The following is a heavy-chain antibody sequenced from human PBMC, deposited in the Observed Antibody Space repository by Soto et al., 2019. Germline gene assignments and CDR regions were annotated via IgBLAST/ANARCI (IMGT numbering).Heavy chain of an antibody. CDR1: GFTFSSYA. J-gene: IGHJ1*01. CDR3: ARALVYYGSGDFQH. V-gene: IGHV3-30-3*01. D-gene: IGHD3-10*01. Sequence: GGSLRLSCAASGFTFSSYAMHWVRQAPGKGLEWVAVISYDGSNKYYADSVKGRFTISRDNSKNTLYLQMNSLRAEDTAVYYCARALVYYGSGDFQHWGQGTLVTVSS. CDR2: ISYDGSNK.